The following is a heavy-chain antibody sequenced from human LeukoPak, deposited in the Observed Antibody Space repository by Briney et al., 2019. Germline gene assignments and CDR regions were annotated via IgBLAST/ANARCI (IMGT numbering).Heavy chain of an antibody. V-gene: IGHV4-34*01. D-gene: IGHD6-6*01. CDR1: GGSFSGYY. Sequence: PSETLSLTCAVYGGSFSGYYWSWIRQPPGKGLEWIGEINHRGSTNYNPSLKSRVTISVDTSKNQFSLKLSSVTAADTAVYYCARGPSIAARPRFDYWGQGTLATVSS. CDR2: INHRGST. CDR3: ARGPSIAARPRFDY. J-gene: IGHJ4*02.